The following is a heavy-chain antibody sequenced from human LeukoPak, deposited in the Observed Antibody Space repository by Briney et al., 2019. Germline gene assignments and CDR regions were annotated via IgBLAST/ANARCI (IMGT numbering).Heavy chain of an antibody. CDR1: AYSFTPYA. D-gene: IGHD6-13*01. CDR3: ARALSIAAAAGGY. V-gene: IGHV7-4-1*02. J-gene: IGHJ4*02. CDR2: INTNTGNP. Sequence: ASVKVSCKTSAYSFTPYAMHWVRQAPGQGLEWMGWINTNTGNPTYAQGFTGRFVFSLDTSVTTAYLQISSLKTEDTAVYYCARALSIAAAAGGYWGQGTLVTVSS.